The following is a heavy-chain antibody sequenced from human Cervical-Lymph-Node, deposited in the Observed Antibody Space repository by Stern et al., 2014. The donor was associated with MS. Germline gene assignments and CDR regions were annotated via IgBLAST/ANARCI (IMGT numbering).Heavy chain of an antibody. CDR1: SSGGYY. J-gene: IGHJ2*01. V-gene: IGHV4-31*02. CDR3: AREGSSGLGYFDL. CDR2: IYYSGST. D-gene: IGHD3-22*01. Sequence: SSGGYYWSWIRQHPGKGLELLGYIYYSGSTYYNPSLKSRVTISVDTSKNQFSLKLSSVTAADTAVYYCAREGSSGLGYFDLWGRGTLVTVSS.